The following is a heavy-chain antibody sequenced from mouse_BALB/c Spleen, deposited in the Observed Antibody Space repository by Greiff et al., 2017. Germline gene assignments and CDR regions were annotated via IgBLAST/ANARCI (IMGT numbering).Heavy chain of an antibody. J-gene: IGHJ2*01. CDR1: GYTFSSYW. V-gene: IGHV1-9*01. D-gene: IGHD1-1*01. Sequence: QVQLQQSGAELMKPGASVKISCKATGYTFSSYWIEWVKQRPGHGLEWIGEILPGSGSTNYNEKFKGKATFTADTSSNTAYMQLSSLTSEDSAVYYCARRGYYGSSYYFDYWGQGTTLTVSS. CDR3: ARRGYYGSSYYFDY. CDR2: ILPGSGST.